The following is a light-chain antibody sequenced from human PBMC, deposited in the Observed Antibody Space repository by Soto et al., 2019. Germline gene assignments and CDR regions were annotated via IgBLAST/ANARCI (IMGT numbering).Light chain of an antibody. CDR2: GNS. CDR3: QSYDSSLSGSV. CDR1: SSNIGAGYD. Sequence: QSVLTQPPSVSGAPGQRVTISCTGSSSNIGAGYDVHWYQQLPGSAPKLLIYGNSNRPSGVPDRFSGSKSGTPASLAITGLQAEDEADYYCQSYDSSLSGSVFGGETNLTVL. V-gene: IGLV1-40*01. J-gene: IGLJ2*01.